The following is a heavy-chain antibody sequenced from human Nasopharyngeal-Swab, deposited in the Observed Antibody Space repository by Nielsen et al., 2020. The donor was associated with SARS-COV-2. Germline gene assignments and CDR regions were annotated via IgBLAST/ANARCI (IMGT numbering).Heavy chain of an antibody. D-gene: IGHD5-12*01. V-gene: IGHV4-39*07. CDR3: ARAKRDIVAMYFDY. J-gene: IGHJ4*02. CDR2: IYYSGST. CDR1: GGSISSSSYY. Sequence: SETLSLTCTVSGGSISSSSYYWGWIRQPPGKGLEWIGSIYYSGSTYYNPSLKSRVTISVDTSKNQFSLKLSSVTAADTAVYYCARAKRDIVAMYFDYWGQGTLVTVSS.